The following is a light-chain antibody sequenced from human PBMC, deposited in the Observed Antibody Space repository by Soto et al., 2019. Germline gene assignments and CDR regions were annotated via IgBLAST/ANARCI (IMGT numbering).Light chain of an antibody. CDR1: SSNIGAGYD. Sequence: QSVLTQPPSVSGAPGQRVTFSCTGSSSNIGAGYDVHWYQQLPGTAPKLLIFGNTNRPSGVPDRFSGSKSGTSASPAITGLQAEDEGDYYCQSYDSSLGYVFGTGTKLTVL. J-gene: IGLJ1*01. V-gene: IGLV1-40*01. CDR3: QSYDSSLGYV. CDR2: GNT.